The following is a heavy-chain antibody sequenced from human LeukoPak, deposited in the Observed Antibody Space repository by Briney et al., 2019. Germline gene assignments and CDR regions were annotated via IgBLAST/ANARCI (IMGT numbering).Heavy chain of an antibody. Sequence: SQALSLTCTVPGGSISSGGYYWSWIRQHPGKGLEWLGYIYYSGSTYYNPSLKSRVTISVDTSKNQFSLKLSSVTAADTAVYYCARVRGSLLVLWGQGTLVTVSS. D-gene: IGHD2-15*01. CDR2: IYYSGST. J-gene: IGHJ4*02. V-gene: IGHV4-31*03. CDR1: GGSISSGGYY. CDR3: ARVRGSLLVL.